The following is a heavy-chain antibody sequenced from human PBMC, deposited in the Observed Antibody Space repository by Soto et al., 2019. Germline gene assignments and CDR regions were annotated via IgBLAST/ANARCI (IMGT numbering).Heavy chain of an antibody. V-gene: IGHV1-3*01. CDR1: GYTFTSYA. Sequence: GASVKVSCKASGYTFTSYAMHWVRQAPGQRLEWMGWINAGNGNTKYSQKFQGRVTITRDISASTAYMELSSLRSEDTAVYYCARVRTTGTTRWFDPWGQGTLVTVSS. D-gene: IGHD1-1*01. CDR3: ARVRTTGTTRWFDP. J-gene: IGHJ5*02. CDR2: INAGNGNT.